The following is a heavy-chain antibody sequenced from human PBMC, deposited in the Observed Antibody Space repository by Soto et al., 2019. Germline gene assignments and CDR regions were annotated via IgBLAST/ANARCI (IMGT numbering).Heavy chain of an antibody. CDR2: IWNDGRSK. Sequence: QEQLVESGGGVVQPGRSLRLSCAASGFTFSHCGMHWVRQAPGKGLEWVAVIWNDGRSKYYADSVKGRFTVSRDDSKNTLYLQMSSLRAEDTAVYYGARDDGYGDPEYFQLWGQGTLVTVSS. D-gene: IGHD4-17*01. J-gene: IGHJ1*01. V-gene: IGHV3-33*01. CDR1: GFTFSHCG. CDR3: ARDDGYGDPEYFQL.